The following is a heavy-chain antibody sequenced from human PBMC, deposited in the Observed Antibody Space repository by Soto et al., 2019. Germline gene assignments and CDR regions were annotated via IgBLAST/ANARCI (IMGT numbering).Heavy chain of an antibody. CDR2: IIPIFGTA. J-gene: IGHJ6*02. Sequence: QVQLVQSGAEVKKPGSSVKVSCKASGGTFSSYAISWVRQAPGQGLEWMGWIIPIFGTANYAQKFQGRVTITADESTSTAYMELSSLRSEDTAVYYCARMVRGVISPYYYYYGMDVWGQGTTVTVSS. D-gene: IGHD3-10*01. CDR1: GGTFSSYA. CDR3: ARMVRGVISPYYYYYGMDV. V-gene: IGHV1-69*01.